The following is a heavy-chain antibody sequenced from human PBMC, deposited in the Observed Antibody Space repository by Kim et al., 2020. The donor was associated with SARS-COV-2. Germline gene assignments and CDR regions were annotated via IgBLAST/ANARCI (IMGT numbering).Heavy chain of an antibody. CDR1: GFTFGDYA. D-gene: IGHD5-18*01. Sequence: GGSLRLSCAASGFTFGDYAMHWVRQAPGKGLEWVSGISWNSGSIGYADSVKGRFTISRDNAKNSLYLQMNSLRAEDTALYYCAKDMDTAMADDAFDIWGQGTMVTVSS. V-gene: IGHV3-9*01. J-gene: IGHJ3*02. CDR3: AKDMDTAMADDAFDI. CDR2: ISWNSGSI.